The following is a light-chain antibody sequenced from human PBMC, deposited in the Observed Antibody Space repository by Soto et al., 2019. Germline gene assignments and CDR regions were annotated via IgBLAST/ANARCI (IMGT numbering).Light chain of an antibody. J-gene: IGKJ1*01. V-gene: IGKV3-20*01. Sequence: DIVMTQTPLSLSVTPGQPASISCKSSQSLLHSDGKTYLAWYQQRPGQAPRLLIYGASSRATGIPDRFSGSGSGTDFTLTISRLVPEEFAVYYCQQYGDSPWTFGQGTKVDIK. CDR2: GAS. CDR3: QQYGDSPWT. CDR1: QSLLHSDGKTY.